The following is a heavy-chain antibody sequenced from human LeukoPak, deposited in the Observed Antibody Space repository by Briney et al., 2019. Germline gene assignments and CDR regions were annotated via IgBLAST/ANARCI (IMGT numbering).Heavy chain of an antibody. CDR3: ASRTPAKQKAYSSGWGGHGFDP. Sequence: ASVKVSCMASGYTFTSYDINWVRQATGQGLEWMGWTNPNSGNTDYAQKFQGRVTMTRNTSISTAYMELSSLRSEDTAVYYCASRTPAKQKAYSSGWGGHGFDPWGQGTLVTVSS. V-gene: IGHV1-8*01. D-gene: IGHD6-19*01. J-gene: IGHJ5*02. CDR2: TNPNSGNT. CDR1: GYTFTSYD.